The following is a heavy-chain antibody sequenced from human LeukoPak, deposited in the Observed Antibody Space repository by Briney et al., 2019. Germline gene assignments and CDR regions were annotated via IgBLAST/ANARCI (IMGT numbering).Heavy chain of an antibody. Sequence: PGGSLRLSCVASGFNFRRYAMHWVRQALGEGLEWLVVLSYDGTNKFYADSVKGRFTISRDNSKNTLYLQMNSLRAEDTAVYYCARDGVARDSSGYYFLWGQGTLVTVSS. V-gene: IGHV3-30-3*01. D-gene: IGHD3-22*01. J-gene: IGHJ4*02. CDR2: LSYDGTNK. CDR1: GFNFRRYA. CDR3: ARDGVARDSSGYYFL.